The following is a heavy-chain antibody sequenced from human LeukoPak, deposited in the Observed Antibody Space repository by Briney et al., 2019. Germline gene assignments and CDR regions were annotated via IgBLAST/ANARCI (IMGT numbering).Heavy chain of an antibody. Sequence: GGSLRLSCAASGFTFSDYGMHWVRQAPGKGLEWAALIRYDGSNEYYADSVKGRFTISRDSSKSTLYLQMNSLRAEDTAVYYCARVNWNPDYWGQGTLVTVSS. J-gene: IGHJ4*02. CDR1: GFTFSDYG. V-gene: IGHV3-30*02. CDR3: ARVNWNPDY. CDR2: IRYDGSNE. D-gene: IGHD1-1*01.